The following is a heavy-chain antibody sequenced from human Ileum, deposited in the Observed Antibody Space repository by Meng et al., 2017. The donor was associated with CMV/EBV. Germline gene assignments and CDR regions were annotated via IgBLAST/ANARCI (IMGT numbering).Heavy chain of an antibody. CDR2: MTPKSGNT. CDR1: IYTFNKYE. Sequence: ASVKVSCKASIYTFNKYEISWVRQAPGQGLEWMGTMTPKSGNTVYSQKFQGRVTMTWDTSTTTAYMELSRLRSEDTAMYYCARDLALHYWGQGTLVTVSS. V-gene: IGHV1-8*01. J-gene: IGHJ4*02. CDR3: ARDLALHY.